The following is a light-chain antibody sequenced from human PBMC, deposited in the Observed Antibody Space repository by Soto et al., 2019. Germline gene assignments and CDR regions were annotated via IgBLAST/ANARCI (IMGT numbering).Light chain of an antibody. CDR2: KAS. CDR1: QSIDSW. J-gene: IGKJ1*01. CDR3: QQYNAYGWT. V-gene: IGKV1-5*03. Sequence: DIQMTQSPSTLSASVGARAPIACRASQSIDSWLAWYQQKPGKAPRLMIYKASSLESGVPSRFSGSGSGTEFNLTISSLQPDDFATYYCQQYNAYGWTFGQGTKVDIK.